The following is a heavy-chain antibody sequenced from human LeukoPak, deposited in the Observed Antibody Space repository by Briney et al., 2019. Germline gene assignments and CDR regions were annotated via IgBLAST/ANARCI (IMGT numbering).Heavy chain of an antibody. CDR2: IYFSGST. CDR3: ARDPAYYYESSDYDPKYAFDI. Sequence: SETLSLTCTVSGDSISSGNCYWRWIRQPAGKGLEWIGRIYFSGSTNYNPSLKSRVTMSVDTSKNQFSLNLSSVTAADTAVYYCARDPAYYYESSDYDPKYAFDIWGQGTMVTVSS. CDR1: GDSISSGNCY. D-gene: IGHD3-22*01. V-gene: IGHV4-61*02. J-gene: IGHJ3*02.